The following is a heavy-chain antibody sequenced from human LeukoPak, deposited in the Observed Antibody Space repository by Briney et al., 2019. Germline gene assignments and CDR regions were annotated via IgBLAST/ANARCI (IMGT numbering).Heavy chain of an antibody. CDR1: GGSISSGDYY. CDR3: AGVDIAAAGTTDYYYMDV. Sequence: SQTLSLTCTVSGGSISSGDYYWSWIRQPPGKGLEWIGYVYYSGSTYYNPSLKSRVTISVDTSKNQFSLKLSSVTAADTAVYYCAGVDIAAAGTTDYYYMDVWGKGTTVTVSS. D-gene: IGHD6-13*01. CDR2: VYYSGST. V-gene: IGHV4-30-4*08. J-gene: IGHJ6*03.